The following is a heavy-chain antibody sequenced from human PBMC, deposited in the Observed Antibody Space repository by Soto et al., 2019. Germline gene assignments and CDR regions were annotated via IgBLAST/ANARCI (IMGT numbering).Heavy chain of an antibody. D-gene: IGHD4-17*01. CDR2: ISWGSGSI. CDR3: ARSRATVTPLDC. Sequence: QLVESGGDLVQPGRSLRLSCAASGFKFEDYAMHWVRQAPGKGLGWVSSISWGSGSIGYADSVRGRFAISRDNAKKSLYLQMNSLRTEDTALYYCARSRATVTPLDCWGQGTRVTVSS. V-gene: IGHV3-9*01. CDR1: GFKFEDYA. J-gene: IGHJ4*02.